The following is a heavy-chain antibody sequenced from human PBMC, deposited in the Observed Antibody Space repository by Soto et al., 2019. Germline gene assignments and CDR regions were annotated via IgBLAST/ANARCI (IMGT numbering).Heavy chain of an antibody. CDR3: ARGRVDGGELDL. Sequence: VQRVESGGVVVQPGRSLRLSCAASGFTFRTYGMYWVRQAPGKGLEWVAVIWYDASNKYYADSVKGRFTISRDNSENTLYLQMNSLRAEDTAVYYCARGRVDGGELDLWGQGTLVTVAS. D-gene: IGHD1-26*01. V-gene: IGHV3-33*01. CDR2: IWYDASNK. J-gene: IGHJ4*02. CDR1: GFTFRTYG.